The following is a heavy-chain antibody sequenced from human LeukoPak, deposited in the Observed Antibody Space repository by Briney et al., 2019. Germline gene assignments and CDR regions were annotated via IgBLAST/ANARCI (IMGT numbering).Heavy chain of an antibody. D-gene: IGHD5-24*01. CDR2: ISGNSSTI. CDR3: ARDLGYTRDY. J-gene: IGHJ4*02. CDR1: GFTFSSYC. Sequence: LAGGSLRLSCAASGFTFSSYCMTWVRQAPGKGLEWVSYISGNSSTIYYADSVKGRFTISRDNAKNSLYLQMNSLRAEDTAVYYCARDLGYTRDYWGQGTLVTVSS. V-gene: IGHV3-48*04.